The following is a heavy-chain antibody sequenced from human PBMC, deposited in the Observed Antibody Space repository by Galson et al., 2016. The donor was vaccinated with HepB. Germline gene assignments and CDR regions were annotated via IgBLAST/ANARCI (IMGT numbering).Heavy chain of an antibody. D-gene: IGHD6-13*01. CDR1: GGSFSGYY. V-gene: IGHV4-34*01. J-gene: IGHJ6*02. CDR3: AREGGSAVRYGMDV. Sequence: SETLSLTCAVYGGSFSGYYWIWIRQPPGKGLEWIGEINHSGSANYNASLKSRVSISVDTSKNQFALKLRSVTAADTGVYYCAREGGSAVRYGMDVWSQGTTVTVSS. CDR2: INHSGSA.